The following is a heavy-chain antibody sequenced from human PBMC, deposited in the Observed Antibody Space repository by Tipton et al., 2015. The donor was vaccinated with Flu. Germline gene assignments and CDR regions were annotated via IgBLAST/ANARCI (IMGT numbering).Heavy chain of an antibody. V-gene: IGHV3-7*01. CDR3: ARGRDSGHFFDY. CDR1: GFTFGSFW. J-gene: IGHJ4*02. D-gene: IGHD5-12*01. CDR2: IKQDGSET. Sequence: SLRLSCAVSGFTFGSFWMTWVRQAPGKGLEWVANIKQDGSETDYVDSVKGRFSISRDNAKNSVYLQMISLRAEDTAVYYCARGRDSGHFFDYWGQGSLVTVSS.